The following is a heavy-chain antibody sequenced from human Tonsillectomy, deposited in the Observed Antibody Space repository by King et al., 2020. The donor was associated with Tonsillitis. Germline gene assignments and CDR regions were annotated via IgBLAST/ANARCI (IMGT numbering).Heavy chain of an antibody. V-gene: IGHV4-61*02. CDR1: GVSISTVGYY. CDR3: ARGSEIVVLPGGIGGRFDP. Sequence: QLQESGPGLVRPSQTLSLTCTVSGVSISTVGYYWTWIRQPAGKGLEWIGRIFASGTTNLNPSLNSRVTMSVDTSKNQFSLKLISVTAADTAVYYCARGSEIVVLPGGIGGRFDPWGQGTQVTVPS. CDR2: IFASGTT. D-gene: IGHD2-15*01. J-gene: IGHJ5*02.